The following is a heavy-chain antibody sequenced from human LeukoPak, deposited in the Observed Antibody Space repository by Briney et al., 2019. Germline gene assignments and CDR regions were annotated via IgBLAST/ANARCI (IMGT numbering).Heavy chain of an antibody. CDR2: ISSSGSTI. J-gene: IGHJ4*02. CDR3: ARVGEYSSGWYYFGY. V-gene: IGHV3-48*03. D-gene: IGHD6-19*01. Sequence: GGSLRLSCAASGFTFSSYEMNWVRQAPGKGLEWVSYISSSGSTIYYADSVKGRFTISRDNAKNSLYLQMNSLRAEDTAVYYCARVGEYSSGWYYFGYWGQGTLVTVSS. CDR1: GFTFSSYE.